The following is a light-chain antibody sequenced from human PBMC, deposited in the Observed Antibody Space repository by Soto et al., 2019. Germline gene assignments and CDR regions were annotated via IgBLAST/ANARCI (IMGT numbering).Light chain of an antibody. CDR2: FSD. J-gene: IGLJ2*01. V-gene: IGLV1-44*01. Sequence: QPELTQPPSASGTPGQRVTISCSGSSSNIEINAVSWYQQFPGTAPKLLIYFSDQRPSGVPDRFSGSRSGTSASLAISGLQSEDEADYYCAAWDDSLNGELFGGGTQLTVL. CDR1: SSNIEINA. CDR3: AAWDDSLNGEL.